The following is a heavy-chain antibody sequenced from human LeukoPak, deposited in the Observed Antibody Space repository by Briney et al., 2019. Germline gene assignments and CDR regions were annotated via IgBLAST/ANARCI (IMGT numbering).Heavy chain of an antibody. CDR1: GFFFSDYY. D-gene: IGHD6-13*01. CDR3: ARESWYRFEY. V-gene: IGHV3-11*04. Sequence: GGSLRLPCAASGFFFSDYYMSWIRQTPGKGLEWIAYMSSDGSPNKYADSVKGRFTMSGDNAQNSVHLQMNNLRVDDTAIYYCARESWYRFEYWGQGTVVTVSS. J-gene: IGHJ4*02. CDR2: MSSDGSPN.